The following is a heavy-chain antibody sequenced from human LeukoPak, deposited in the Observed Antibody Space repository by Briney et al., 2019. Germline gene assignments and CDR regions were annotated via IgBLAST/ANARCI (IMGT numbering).Heavy chain of an antibody. CDR1: ADRVSTNSAA. V-gene: IGHV6-1*01. D-gene: IGHD2-21*02. J-gene: IGHJ5*01. CDR2: TYDRSKWYH. Sequence: SQTLSLTCAISADRVSTNSAAWNWIRQSPSKGLEWLGRTYDRSKWYHDYAPSVQSRITINPDTSKNHFSLHLNSVTPEDTAVYYCARGNRDFDSWGQGTLITVSS. CDR3: ARGNRDFDS.